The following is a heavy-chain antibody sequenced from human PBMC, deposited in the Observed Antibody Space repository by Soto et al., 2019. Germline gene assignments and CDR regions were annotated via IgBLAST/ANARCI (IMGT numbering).Heavy chain of an antibody. Sequence: SETLSLTCTVSGGSISSSSYYWGWIRQPPGKGLEWIGYIYYSGSTNYNPSLKSRVTISVDTSKNQFSLKLSSVTAADTAVYYCARDRVAVAGNYYYYYMDVWGKGTTVTVSS. J-gene: IGHJ6*03. V-gene: IGHV4-61*01. CDR1: GGSISSSSYY. CDR2: IYYSGST. D-gene: IGHD6-19*01. CDR3: ARDRVAVAGNYYYYYMDV.